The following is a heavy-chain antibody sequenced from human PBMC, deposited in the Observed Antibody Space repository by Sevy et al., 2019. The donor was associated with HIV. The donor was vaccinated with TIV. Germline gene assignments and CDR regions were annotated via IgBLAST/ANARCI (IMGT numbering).Heavy chain of an antibody. Sequence: GGSLRLSCAASGFTFSNYGMHWVRQAPGKGLEWVAIISYDGSNKYYGDSVEGRFTISRDNSKNTLYLQMNSLRVEDTAVYYCAKKDETGEAYWYFDPWGRGTLVTVSS. J-gene: IGHJ2*01. CDR1: GFTFSNYG. CDR3: AKKDETGEAYWYFDP. CDR2: ISYDGSNK. D-gene: IGHD2-8*02. V-gene: IGHV3-30*18.